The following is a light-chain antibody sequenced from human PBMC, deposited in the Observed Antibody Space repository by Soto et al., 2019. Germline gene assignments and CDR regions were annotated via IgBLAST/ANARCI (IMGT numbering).Light chain of an antibody. CDR2: DAS. CDR3: LPYSSHSWT. CDR1: RSISAW. J-gene: IGKJ1*01. V-gene: IGKV1-5*01. Sequence: IHLAQAPSTLSASCGGVVTIPCRASRSISAWLAWYQQKPGKAPELLIFDASSLKSGVPSRFSGSGSGTEFTLTISRLQPDDVATYYCLPYSSHSWTFGQGTKVDIK.